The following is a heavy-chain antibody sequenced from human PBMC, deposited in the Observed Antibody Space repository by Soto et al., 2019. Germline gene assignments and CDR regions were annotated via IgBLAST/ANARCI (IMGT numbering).Heavy chain of an antibody. CDR1: GYSFTSYW. V-gene: IGHV5-10-1*01. CDR3: ARENGSGGSCYYYYGMDV. J-gene: IGHJ6*02. CDR2: IDPSDSYT. D-gene: IGHD2-15*01. Sequence: GESLKISCKGSGYSFTSYWISWVRQMPGKGLEWMGRIDPSDSYTNYSPSFQGHVTISADKSISTAYLQWSSLKASDTAMYYCARENGSGGSCYYYYGMDVWGQGTTVTVS.